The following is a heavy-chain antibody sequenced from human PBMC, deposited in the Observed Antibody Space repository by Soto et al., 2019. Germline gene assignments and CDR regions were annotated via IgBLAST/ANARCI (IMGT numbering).Heavy chain of an antibody. CDR2: LSFDATAE. D-gene: IGHD2-21*02. V-gene: IGHV3-30*03. Sequence: QVQLVESGGGVVQPGTSLRLSCKASGFIFRDYLIHWVRQAPGKGLEWLAVLSFDATAEYYADSTRGRFTISRDIPKSTTYLVINNVRREDTAMYYCARVATRLQSMEVLEYWGQGTLVTVPS. J-gene: IGHJ4*02. CDR1: GFIFRDYL. CDR3: ARVATRLQSMEVLEY.